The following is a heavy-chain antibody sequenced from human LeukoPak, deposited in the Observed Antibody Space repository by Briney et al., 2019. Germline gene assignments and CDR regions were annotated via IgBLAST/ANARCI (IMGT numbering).Heavy chain of an antibody. J-gene: IGHJ4*02. V-gene: IGHV4-38-2*02. CDR3: ARDSTMVRGFDY. D-gene: IGHD3-10*01. CDR1: GYSISSGYY. Sequence: PSETLSLTCTVSGYSISSGYYWGWIRQPPGKGLEWIGSIYHSGSTYYNPSLKSRVTISVDTSKNQFSLKLSSVTAADTAVYYCARDSTMVRGFDYWDQGTLVTVSS. CDR2: IYHSGST.